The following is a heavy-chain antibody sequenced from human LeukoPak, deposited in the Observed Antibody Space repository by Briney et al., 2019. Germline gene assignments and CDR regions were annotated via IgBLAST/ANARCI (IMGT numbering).Heavy chain of an antibody. CDR1: GGSISSSNW. CDR3: ARDISRAVAGGSNYGMDV. D-gene: IGHD6-19*01. J-gene: IGHJ6*02. Sequence: SGPGLVKPSGTLSLTCAVSGGSISSSNWWSWVRQPPGKGLEWIGEIYHSGSTNYNPSLKSRVTISVDKSKNQFSLKLSSVTAADTAVYYCARDISRAVAGGSNYGMDVWGQGTTVTVSS. CDR2: IYHSGST. V-gene: IGHV4-4*02.